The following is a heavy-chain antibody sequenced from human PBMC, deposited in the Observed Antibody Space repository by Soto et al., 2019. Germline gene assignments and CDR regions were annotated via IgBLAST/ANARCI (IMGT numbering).Heavy chain of an antibody. D-gene: IGHD3-10*01. CDR3: ARRDPGFAYYFDY. Sequence: SETLSLTCAVYGGSFSGYYWSWIRQPPWKGLEWIGEINHSGSTNYNPSLKSRVTISVDTSKNQFSLKLSSVTAADTAVYYCARRDPGFAYYFDYWAQGTLVTVSS. V-gene: IGHV4-34*01. J-gene: IGHJ4*02. CDR2: INHSGST. CDR1: GGSFSGYY.